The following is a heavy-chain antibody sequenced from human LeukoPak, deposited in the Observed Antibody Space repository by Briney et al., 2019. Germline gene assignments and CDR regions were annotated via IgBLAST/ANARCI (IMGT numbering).Heavy chain of an antibody. CDR1: GFTFGNYA. D-gene: IGHD3-10*01. Sequence: GGSLRLSCAASGFTFGNYAMSWVRQAPGKGLEWVSTLSHSGGDTYYADSVKGRFTISRDNSRNTLYLQMNSLRAQDAAVYYCAKVPFSDYGSGRPPCMDAWDQGTTVAISS. J-gene: IGHJ6*02. V-gene: IGHV3-23*01. CDR3: AKVPFSDYGSGRPPCMDA. CDR2: LSHSGGDT.